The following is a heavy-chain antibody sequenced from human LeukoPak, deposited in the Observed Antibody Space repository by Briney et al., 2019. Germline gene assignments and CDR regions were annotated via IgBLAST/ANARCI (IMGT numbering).Heavy chain of an antibody. CDR3: ARDIGYQLLSWFDP. D-gene: IGHD2-2*01. CDR1: GGSISSGSYY. J-gene: IGHJ5*02. CDR2: IYTSGST. V-gene: IGHV4-61*02. Sequence: SETLSLTCTVSGGSISSGSYYWSWIRQPAGKGLEWIGRIYTSGSTNYNPSLKSRVTMSVDTSKNQFSLRLSSVTAADTAVYYCARDIGYQLLSWFDPWGQGTLVTVSS.